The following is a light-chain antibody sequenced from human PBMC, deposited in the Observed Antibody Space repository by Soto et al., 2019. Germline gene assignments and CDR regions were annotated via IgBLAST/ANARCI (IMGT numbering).Light chain of an antibody. CDR2: EAS. V-gene: IGKV1-6*01. Sequence: IQMTQSPSTLSASVGDRVTITCRASRYIRNDLGWYQQKPGRAPKFLIYEASNLQGGVPSRFSGSGAGTYFTLTISSLQPEDFATYYCLQEFAYPYTFGQGTRLESK. CDR1: RYIRND. CDR3: LQEFAYPYT. J-gene: IGKJ5*01.